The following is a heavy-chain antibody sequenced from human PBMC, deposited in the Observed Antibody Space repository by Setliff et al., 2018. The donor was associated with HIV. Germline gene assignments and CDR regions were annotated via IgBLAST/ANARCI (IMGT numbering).Heavy chain of an antibody. CDR1: GYSISSGYY. CDR2: IYLSGST. J-gene: IGHJ5*02. CDR3: ARTSIRSGWGRNNWFDP. D-gene: IGHD6-19*01. V-gene: IGHV4-38-2*02. Sequence: SETLSLTCTVSGYSISSGYYWGWIRQTPGKGLEWIGGIYLSGSTYYNPSLKSRVTISLDTSKNQFSLKLSSVTAADTAVYYCARTSIRSGWGRNNWFDPWGQGTLVTVS.